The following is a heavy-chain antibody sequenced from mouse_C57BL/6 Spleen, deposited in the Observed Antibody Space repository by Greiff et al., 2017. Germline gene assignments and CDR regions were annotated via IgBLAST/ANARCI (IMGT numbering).Heavy chain of an antibody. J-gene: IGHJ4*01. CDR1: GYAFSSSW. Sequence: QVQLKQSGPELVKPGASVKISCKASGYAFSSSWMNWVKQRPGKGLEWIGRIYPGDGDTNYNGKFKGKATLTADKSSSTAYMQLSSLTSEDSAVYLCAREGYYGTLYYAMDCWGQGTSVTVSS. CDR3: AREGYYGTLYYAMDC. CDR2: IYPGDGDT. D-gene: IGHD1-1*01. V-gene: IGHV1-82*01.